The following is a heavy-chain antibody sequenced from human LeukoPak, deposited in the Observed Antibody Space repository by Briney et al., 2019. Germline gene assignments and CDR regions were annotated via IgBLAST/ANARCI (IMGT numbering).Heavy chain of an antibody. CDR1: GYSFTSYW. D-gene: IGHD2-2*01. J-gene: IGHJ2*01. CDR3: ARHYCSSTGCYWYFDL. V-gene: IGHV5-51*01. Sequence: GESLKISCKGSGYSFTSYWIGWVRQMPGKGLEWMGIIYPGDSDTRYSPSFQGQVTISADKSISTAYLQWSSLKASDTAMYYCARHYCSSTGCYWYFDLWGRGTLVTVSS. CDR2: IYPGDSDT.